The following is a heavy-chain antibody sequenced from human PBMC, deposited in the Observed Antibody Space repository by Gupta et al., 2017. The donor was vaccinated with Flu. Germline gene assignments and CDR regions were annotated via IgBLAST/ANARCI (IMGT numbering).Heavy chain of an antibody. D-gene: IGHD6-13*01. CDR1: GFTFSGYG. CDR2: IWYDGSNK. Sequence: QVQLLESGGGVAQPGRSLRLSCAASGFTFSGYGMHWVRQATGKGLEWVAVIWYDGSNKYCADSVKGRFTISRDNSKNTLYLQMNSLRAEDTAVYYCARDARSWYRISSEFDYWGQGALVTVSS. V-gene: IGHV3-33*01. CDR3: ARDARSWYRISSEFDY. J-gene: IGHJ4*02.